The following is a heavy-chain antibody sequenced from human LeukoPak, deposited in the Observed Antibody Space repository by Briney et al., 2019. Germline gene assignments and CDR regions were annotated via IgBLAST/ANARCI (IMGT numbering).Heavy chain of an antibody. CDR2: INRDGSER. CDR3: ARRNAMDV. V-gene: IGHV3-7*03. CDR1: GFTLSNYW. Sequence: GGSLRLSCAASGFTLSNYWMTWVRQAPGKGLEWVANINRDGSERYYVDSVKGRFTISRDDAKSSLYLQMNSLRAEDMAVYYCARRNAMDVWGQGTTVIVFS. J-gene: IGHJ6*02.